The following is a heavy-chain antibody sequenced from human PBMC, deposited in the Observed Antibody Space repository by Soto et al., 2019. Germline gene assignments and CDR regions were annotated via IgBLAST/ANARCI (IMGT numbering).Heavy chain of an antibody. D-gene: IGHD3-10*01. Sequence: SETLSLTCTVSGGSISSYYCSWIRQPPGKGLEWIGYIYYSGSTNYNPSLKSRVTISVDTSKNQFSLKLSSVTAADTAVYYCARDLMVRGVGWFDPWGQGTLVTVSS. J-gene: IGHJ5*02. CDR3: ARDLMVRGVGWFDP. CDR1: GGSISSYY. CDR2: IYYSGST. V-gene: IGHV4-59*01.